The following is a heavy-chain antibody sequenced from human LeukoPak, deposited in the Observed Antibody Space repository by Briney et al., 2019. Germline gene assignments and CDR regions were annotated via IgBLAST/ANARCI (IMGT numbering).Heavy chain of an antibody. V-gene: IGHV3-30-3*01. D-gene: IGHD4-23*01. J-gene: IGHJ3*02. CDR3: ARERWHDAFDI. CDR2: ISYDGSNK. Sequence: GGSLRLSCAASGFTFSSYAMHWVRQAPGKGLEWVAVISYDGSNKYYADSVKGRFTISRDNSKNTLYLQMNSLRAEDTAVYYCARERWHDAFDIWGQGTMVTVSS. CDR1: GFTFSSYA.